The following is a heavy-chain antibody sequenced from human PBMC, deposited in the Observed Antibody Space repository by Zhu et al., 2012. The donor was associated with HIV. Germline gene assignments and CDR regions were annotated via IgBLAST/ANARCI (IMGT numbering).Heavy chain of an antibody. CDR2: INHSGST. CDR1: GVSFSTYY. Sequence: QVQLKQWGAGLLKPSETLSVTCAVYGVSFSTYYWSWIRQPPGKALEWIGEINHSGSTNYNPSLKSRVIISADTSKRQFSLNLTSVTAADTAIYYCARGRYYDSSPLPFDHWGREPRSPSP. CDR3: ARGRYYDSSPLPFDH. V-gene: IGHV4-34*01. J-gene: IGHJ4*02. D-gene: IGHD3-22*01.